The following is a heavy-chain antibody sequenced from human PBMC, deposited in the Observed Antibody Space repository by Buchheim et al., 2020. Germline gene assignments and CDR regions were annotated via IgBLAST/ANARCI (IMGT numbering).Heavy chain of an antibody. Sequence: EVQLLESGGGLVQPGGSLRLSCVASGFTFSGYAFSWVRQVPGKGLEWVSTITATGRTTFLADSVKGRFTVSRDNSKDTLYLQMSSLRPEDTAVYYCATGMSGYNWNYFDYWGQGAL. CDR2: ITATGRTT. D-gene: IGHD1-20*01. V-gene: IGHV3-23*01. CDR1: GFTFSGYA. CDR3: ATGMSGYNWNYFDY. J-gene: IGHJ4*02.